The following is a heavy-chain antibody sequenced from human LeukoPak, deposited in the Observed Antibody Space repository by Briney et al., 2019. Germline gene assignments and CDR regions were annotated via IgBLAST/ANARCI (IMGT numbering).Heavy chain of an antibody. CDR2: IYYSGST. J-gene: IGHJ3*02. D-gene: IGHD3-22*01. V-gene: IGHV4-39*01. CDR1: GGSISSSSYY. CDR3: ARRRPNYYYDSSGYEHDAFDI. Sequence: PSETLSLTCTVSGGSISSSSYYWGWIRQPPGKGLEWIGSIYYSGSTYYNPSLKSRVTISVDTSKNQFSLKLSSVTAADTAVYYCARRRPNYYYDSSGYEHDAFDIWGQGTMVTVSS.